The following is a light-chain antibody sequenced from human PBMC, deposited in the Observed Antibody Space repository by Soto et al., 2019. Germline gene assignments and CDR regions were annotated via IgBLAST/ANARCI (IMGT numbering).Light chain of an antibody. CDR3: QQYDNLLPIT. J-gene: IGKJ5*01. CDR1: QDIDKN. Sequence: IQLTQSPSSLSASVGDRVTITCQASQDIDKNLNWYQQKPGKAPKLLIYDASSLQKGVPSRFSGSGSATDFTFTISSLPPEDIATYYCQQYDNLLPITFGQGTRLEIK. V-gene: IGKV1-33*01. CDR2: DAS.